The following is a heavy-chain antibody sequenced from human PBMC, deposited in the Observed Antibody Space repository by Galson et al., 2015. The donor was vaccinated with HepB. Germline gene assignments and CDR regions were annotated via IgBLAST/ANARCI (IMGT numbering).Heavy chain of an antibody. D-gene: IGHD2-2*01. J-gene: IGHJ5*02. Sequence: SLRLSCAASGFTFRNAWMSWVRQAPGKGLEWVGHIKSKTDGGTTDYAAPVKGRFTISRDDSKNTLYLQMNSLKTEDTAVYYYTTDRMVIGYCSSTSCNAGSWIDPWGQGTLVTVSS. V-gene: IGHV3-15*01. CDR1: GFTFRNAW. CDR3: TTDRMVIGYCSSTSCNAGSWIDP. CDR2: IKSKTDGGTT.